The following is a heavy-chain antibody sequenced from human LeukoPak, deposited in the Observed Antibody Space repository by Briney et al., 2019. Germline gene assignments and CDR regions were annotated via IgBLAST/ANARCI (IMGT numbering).Heavy chain of an antibody. CDR3: AKGTLGYCSGGSCYSHYYYYYYMDV. D-gene: IGHD2-15*01. Sequence: GGSLRLSCAASGFTFSSYAMIWVRQAPGKGLEWVSVISAGGGSTDFADSVKGRFTVSRDNSKNTLYLQMSSLRAEDTAVYYCAKGTLGYCSGGSCYSHYYYYYYMDVWGKGTTVTISS. J-gene: IGHJ6*03. CDR2: ISAGGGST. V-gene: IGHV3-23*01. CDR1: GFTFSSYA.